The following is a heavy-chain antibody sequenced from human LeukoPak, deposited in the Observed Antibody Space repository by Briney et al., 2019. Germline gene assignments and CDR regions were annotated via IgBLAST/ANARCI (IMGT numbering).Heavy chain of an antibody. Sequence: GSSVKVSCKASGGTFSSYAISWVRQAPGQGREWMGGIIPIFSTANYAQKFQGRVTVTTDESTSTAYMELSSLRSEDTAVYYCARERAGTTFGLDYWGQGTLVTVSS. CDR1: GGTFSSYA. J-gene: IGHJ4*02. CDR3: ARERAGTTFGLDY. CDR2: IIPIFSTA. D-gene: IGHD1-7*01. V-gene: IGHV1-69*05.